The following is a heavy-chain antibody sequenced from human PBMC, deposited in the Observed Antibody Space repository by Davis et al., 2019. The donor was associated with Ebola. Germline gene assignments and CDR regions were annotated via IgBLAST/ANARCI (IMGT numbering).Heavy chain of an antibody. J-gene: IGHJ4*02. Sequence: GESLKISCAASGFTFSTSWMSWVRQTQGKGLEWVANIKHDGSEKYYVDSVKGRFTISRDNAKNSLYLQMNSLRAEDSAVYYCARHDDYWGQGTLVTVSS. CDR3: ARHDDY. CDR2: IKHDGSEK. V-gene: IGHV3-7*01. CDR1: GFTFSTSW.